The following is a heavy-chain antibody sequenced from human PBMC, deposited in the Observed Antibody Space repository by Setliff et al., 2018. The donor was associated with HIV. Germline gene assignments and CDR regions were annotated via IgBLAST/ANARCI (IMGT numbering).Heavy chain of an antibody. CDR2: IYHNGVT. Sequence: SETLSLTCGVSGYSISSGYYWGWIRQPPGKGLEWIGSIYHNGVTYYNPSLKSRVTISVDTSQNQFSLKLSSVTDADTAIYYCARRIYGNNPYFDYWSQGTLVTVSS. J-gene: IGHJ4*02. CDR3: ARRIYGNNPYFDY. D-gene: IGHD4-17*01. V-gene: IGHV4-38-2*01. CDR1: GYSISSGYY.